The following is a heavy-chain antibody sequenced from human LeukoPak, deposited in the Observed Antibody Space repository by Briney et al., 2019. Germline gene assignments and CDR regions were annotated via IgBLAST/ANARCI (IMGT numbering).Heavy chain of an antibody. J-gene: IGHJ3*02. Sequence: SETLSLTCTVSGGSFSSGSYYWSWIRQPAGKGLDWIGRIETSGTTNYNPSLKSRVTISVDTSKKQFSLKLSSVTAADTAFYYCARYIVSYPHDAFDIWGQGTMVTVSS. CDR2: IETSGTT. CDR3: ARYIVSYPHDAFDI. V-gene: IGHV4-61*02. CDR1: GGSFSSGSYY. D-gene: IGHD1-26*01.